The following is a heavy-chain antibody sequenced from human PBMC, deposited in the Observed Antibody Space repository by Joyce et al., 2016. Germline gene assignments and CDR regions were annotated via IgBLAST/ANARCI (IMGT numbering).Heavy chain of an antibody. V-gene: IGHV2-5*02. CDR2: IYVDDDK. D-gene: IGHD6-25*01. CDR1: GFSLSTSGVG. J-gene: IGHJ6*02. Sequence: QVTLKESGPTLVKPTQTLTLTCTFSGFSLSTSGVGVGGISQPPGKALEWLALIYVDDDKRYSSSLKSRLTITKDTSKNQVVLTMTNMDPVDTATYCCAHAPATDRYYGMDVWGQGTTVTVSS. CDR3: AHAPATDRYYGMDV.